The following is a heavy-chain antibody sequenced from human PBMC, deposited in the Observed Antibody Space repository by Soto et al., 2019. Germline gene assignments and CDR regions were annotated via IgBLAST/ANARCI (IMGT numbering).Heavy chain of an antibody. CDR3: ASEEGEQQLDF. D-gene: IGHD6-13*01. Sequence: QVQLVESGGGVVQPGRSLRLSCAASGFSFYSFAMHWVRQAPGKGLEWVAVIWYDGSNEYYSDSVKGRFAISRDNSKNTVYLQLSSLRAEDTAMYCCASEEGEQQLDFWGQGTLVTVSS. V-gene: IGHV3-33*01. CDR2: IWYDGSNE. J-gene: IGHJ4*02. CDR1: GFSFYSFA.